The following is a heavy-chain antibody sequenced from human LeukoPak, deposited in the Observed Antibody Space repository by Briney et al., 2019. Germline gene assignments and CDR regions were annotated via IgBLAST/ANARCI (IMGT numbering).Heavy chain of an antibody. J-gene: IGHJ6*03. D-gene: IGHD3-3*01. CDR2: INHSGST. CDR3: ARSRPDFWSPTRYYYYYMDV. Sequence: PSQTLSLTCAVYGGSFSGYYWSWIRQPPGKGLEWLGEINHSGSTNYNPSLKSRVTISVDTSKNQFSLKLSSVTAADTAVYYCARSRPDFWSPTRYYYYYMDVWGKGTTVTVSS. V-gene: IGHV4-34*01. CDR1: GGSFSGYY.